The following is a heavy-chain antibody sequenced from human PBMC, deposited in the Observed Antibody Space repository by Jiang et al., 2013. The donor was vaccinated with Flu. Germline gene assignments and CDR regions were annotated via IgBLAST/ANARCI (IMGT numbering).Heavy chain of an antibody. CDR3: ARGGFSDSSGSDDAFHI. Sequence: PGLVKPSQTLSLTCSVSGGSISSGAYYWTWIRQPSGKGLEWLGRIYTSGSTNYNPSLKSRVTISVDTSKNQFSLTLSSVTAADTAVYYCARGGFSDSSGSDDAFHIWGQGTMVTVSS. J-gene: IGHJ3*02. V-gene: IGHV4-61*02. D-gene: IGHD3-22*01. CDR2: IYTSGST. CDR1: GGSISSGAYY.